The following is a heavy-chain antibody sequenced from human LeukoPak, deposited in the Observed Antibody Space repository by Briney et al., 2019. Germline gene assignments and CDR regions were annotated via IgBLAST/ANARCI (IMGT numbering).Heavy chain of an antibody. D-gene: IGHD5-18*01. CDR3: ARVVTERGYSYGSFDY. V-gene: IGHV1-2*02. Sequence: ASVKVSCKASGYTFTGYYMHWVRQAPGQGLEWMGWINPNHGDTNYAQKFQDRVSMTRDTSISTAYMHLSRLRSADTAVYYCARVVTERGYSYGSFDYWGQGTLVTVSS. CDR2: INPNHGDT. CDR1: GYTFTGYY. J-gene: IGHJ4*02.